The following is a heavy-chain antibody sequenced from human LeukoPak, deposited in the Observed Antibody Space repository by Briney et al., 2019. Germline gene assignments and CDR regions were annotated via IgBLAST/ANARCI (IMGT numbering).Heavy chain of an antibody. D-gene: IGHD3-22*01. CDR2: ISGSGGST. Sequence: GGSLRLSCAASGFTFSSYALSWVRQAPGKGLEWASAISGSGGSTYYADFVKGRFTISRDNSKNTLYLQMNSLRAEDTAVYYCAKHFGDEYYYDSSGYYYWGQGTLVTVSS. J-gene: IGHJ4*02. CDR3: AKHFGDEYYYDSSGYYY. CDR1: GFTFSSYA. V-gene: IGHV3-23*01.